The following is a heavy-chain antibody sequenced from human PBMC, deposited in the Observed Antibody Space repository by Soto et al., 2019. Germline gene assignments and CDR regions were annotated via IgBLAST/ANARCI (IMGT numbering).Heavy chain of an antibody. D-gene: IGHD3-10*01. V-gene: IGHV3-23*01. CDR1: GFTFSNYA. CDR2: LNGSGGST. CDR3: ARGFSAGKGSPPDY. Sequence: EVRLLESGGGLVQPGGSLRLSCADSGFTFSNYAMTCVRQAPGKGLEWVSGLNGSGGSTSSADSVKGRFAISRDNSKNTLYLQMNSLRDGDTAVYYCARGFSAGKGSPPDYWGQGTLVTVSS. J-gene: IGHJ4*02.